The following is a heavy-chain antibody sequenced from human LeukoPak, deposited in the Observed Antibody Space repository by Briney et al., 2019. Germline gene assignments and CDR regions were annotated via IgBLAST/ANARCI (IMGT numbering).Heavy chain of an antibody. D-gene: IGHD6-13*01. CDR1: GGSISSYY. V-gene: IGHV4-59*08. J-gene: IGHJ4*02. Sequence: SETLSLTCTVSGGSISSYYWSWIRQPPGKGLEWIGYIYYSGSTNYNPSLKSRVTISVDTSKNQFSLKLSSVTAADTAVYYCARRYSSSCFDYWGQGTLVTVSS. CDR2: IYYSGST. CDR3: ARRYSSSCFDY.